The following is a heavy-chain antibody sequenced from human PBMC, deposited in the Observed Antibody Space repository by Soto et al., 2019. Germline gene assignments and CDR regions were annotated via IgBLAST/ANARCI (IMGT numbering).Heavy chain of an antibody. CDR1: GYSFTSYG. V-gene: IGHV1-18*01. J-gene: IGHJ4*02. D-gene: IGHD3-22*01. Sequence: ASVKVSCKAFGYSFTSYGISWVRQAPGQGLEWMGWISDHNGNTNYAQILQGRVTMTTDTSTSTAYMELRSLRSDDTAVYYCARGGYYDSRGYFDYWGQGTLVTV. CDR3: ARGGYYDSRGYFDY. CDR2: ISDHNGNT.